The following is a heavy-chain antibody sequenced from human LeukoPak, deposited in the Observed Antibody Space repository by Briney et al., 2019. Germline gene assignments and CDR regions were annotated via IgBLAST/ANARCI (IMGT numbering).Heavy chain of an antibody. CDR2: IYYGSST. CDR1: GGPNSRGDDF. Sequence: SQTLSLTCTLCGGPNSRGDDFWRSVRQPPGKGLEWLGYIYYGSSTNYSPSLKSRATTSVDTSNNQFSLKLSSATAAETAVYYCATVAGDSTSSYYYYYGMDVWGQGTPVTVSS. CDR3: ATVAGDSTSSYYYYYGMDV. V-gene: IGHV4-30-4*01. J-gene: IGHJ6*02. D-gene: IGHD2/OR15-2a*01.